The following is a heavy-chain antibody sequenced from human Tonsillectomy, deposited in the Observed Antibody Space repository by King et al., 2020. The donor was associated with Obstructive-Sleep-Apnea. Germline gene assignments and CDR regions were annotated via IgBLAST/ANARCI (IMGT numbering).Heavy chain of an antibody. CDR3: AKDRAWIQLGEIDY. J-gene: IGHJ4*02. V-gene: IGHV3-30*18. CDR2: ISYDGSNK. D-gene: IGHD5-18*01. Sequence: VQLVESGGGVVQPGRSLRLSCAASGFTFSSYGMHWVRQAPGKGLEWVAVISYDGSNKYYADSVKGRFTISRDNSKNTLYLQMNSLRAEDTAVYYCAKDRAWIQLGEIDYWGQGTLVTVSS. CDR1: GFTFSSYG.